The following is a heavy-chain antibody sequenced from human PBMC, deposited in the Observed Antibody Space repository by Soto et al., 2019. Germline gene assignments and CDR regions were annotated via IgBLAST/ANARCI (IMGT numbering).Heavy chain of an antibody. CDR3: AKDMKYNWNDGDAFDI. CDR1: GFTFDDYA. CDR2: ISWNSGSI. V-gene: IGHV3-9*01. D-gene: IGHD1-20*01. J-gene: IGHJ3*02. Sequence: GGSLRLSCAASGFTFDDYAMHWVRQAPGKGLEWVSGISWNSGSIGYADSVKGRFTISRDNAKNSLYLQMNSLRAEDTALYYCAKDMKYNWNDGDAFDIWGQGTMVTVSS.